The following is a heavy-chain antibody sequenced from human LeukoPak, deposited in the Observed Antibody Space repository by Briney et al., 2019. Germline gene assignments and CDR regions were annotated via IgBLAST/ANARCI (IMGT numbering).Heavy chain of an antibody. CDR1: SGSFNDYC. CDR2: IYSGGSA. J-gene: IGHJ4*02. CDR3: ARGVVDYSTRSGYLSH. V-gene: IGHV4-34*01. Sequence: SETLSLTCAVYSGSFNDYCWIWRRQPPRRGLEWIGEIYSGGSANYDPSLKGRLAISVDPSKSQFSLKLSSLTAADTAVYFCARGVVDYSTRSGYLSHWGQGTLVTVSS. D-gene: IGHD3-22*01.